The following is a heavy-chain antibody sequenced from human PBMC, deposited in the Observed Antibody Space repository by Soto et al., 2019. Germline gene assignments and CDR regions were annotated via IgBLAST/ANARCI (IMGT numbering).Heavy chain of an antibody. V-gene: IGHV3-73*01. CDR2: IRSKANSYAT. D-gene: IGHD6-6*01. J-gene: IGHJ4*02. CDR1: GFTFSGSA. CDR3: TRWEEYSSSSLPFDY. Sequence: GGSLRLSCAASGFTFSGSAMHWVRQASGKGLEWVGRIRSKANSYATAYAASVKGRFTISRDDSKNTAYLQMNSLKTEDTAVYYCTRWEEYSSSSLPFDYWGQGTLVTVSS.